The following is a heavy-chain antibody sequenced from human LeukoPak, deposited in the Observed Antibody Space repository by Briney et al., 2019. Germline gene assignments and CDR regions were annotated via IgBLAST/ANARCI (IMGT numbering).Heavy chain of an antibody. V-gene: IGHV4-30-4*08. CDR2: IYYSGST. Sequence: SQTLSLTCTVSGGSISSGDYYWSWIRQPPGKGLEWIGYIYYSGSTYYNPSLKSRVTISVDTSKNQFALRLSSVTAADTAVYYCARRLRTKNDPGRGLGFGQFDYWGQGTLVTVSS. CDR1: GGSISSGDYY. D-gene: IGHD3-10*01. CDR3: ARRLRTKNDPGRGLGFGQFDY. J-gene: IGHJ4*02.